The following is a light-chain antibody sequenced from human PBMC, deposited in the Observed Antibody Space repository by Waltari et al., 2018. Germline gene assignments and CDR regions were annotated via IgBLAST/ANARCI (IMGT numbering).Light chain of an antibody. CDR2: EVT. CDR1: STDVGSYNR. Sequence: QSALTQPPSVSGSPGQSVTISCTGTSTDVGSYNRVSWYQQPPGTAPKLMIYEVTNLPSGGPDRFSGSKSGNTASLTISGLQAEDEADYYCSSYTSSSTVVFGGGTKLTVL. J-gene: IGLJ2*01. V-gene: IGLV2-18*02. CDR3: SSYTSSSTVV.